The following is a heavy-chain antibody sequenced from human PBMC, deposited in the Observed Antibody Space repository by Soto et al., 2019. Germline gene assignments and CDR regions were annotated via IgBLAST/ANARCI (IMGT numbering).Heavy chain of an antibody. CDR1: GYTFTSYC. Sequence: VASVKVSCKASGYTFTSYCISWVRQAPGQGLEWMGWIRAYNGYTNYAQKFQGRVTITTDTSTSTAYMELRSLISDDTAVYYCARAPEGLRSGRVVGFFDYWGQGTLVTVSS. J-gene: IGHJ4*02. D-gene: IGHD3-3*01. V-gene: IGHV1-18*04. CDR3: ARAPEGLRSGRVVGFFDY. CDR2: IRAYNGYT.